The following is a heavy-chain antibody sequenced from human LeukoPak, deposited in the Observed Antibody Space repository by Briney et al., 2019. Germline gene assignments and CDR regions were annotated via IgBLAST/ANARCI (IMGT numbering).Heavy chain of an antibody. V-gene: IGHV4-39*02. CDR3: ARGRYSSSWNRNYYYYYYGMDV. CDR1: GGSISSSGYY. D-gene: IGHD6-13*01. CDR2: VYYTGST. J-gene: IGHJ6*02. Sequence: SETLSLTCTVSGGSISSSGYYWGWIRQPPGTGLEWVGSVYYTGSTFYNPSLKSRVTTSVDTSKNHFSLNLSSVTAADTAVYYCARGRYSSSWNRNYYYYYYGMDVWGQGTTVTVSS.